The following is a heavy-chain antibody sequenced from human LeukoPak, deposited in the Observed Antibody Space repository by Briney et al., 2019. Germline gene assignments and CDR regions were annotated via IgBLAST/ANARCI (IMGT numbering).Heavy chain of an antibody. J-gene: IGHJ6*02. D-gene: IGHD1-7*01. Sequence: ASVKVSCKASGCTFTSYGISWVRQAPGQGLEWMGWISAYNGNTNYAQKLQGRVTMTTDTSTSTAYMELRSLRSDDTAVYYCASRGDWNFDYYYYYGMDVWGQGTTVTVSS. CDR2: ISAYNGNT. V-gene: IGHV1-18*01. CDR1: GCTFTSYG. CDR3: ASRGDWNFDYYYYYGMDV.